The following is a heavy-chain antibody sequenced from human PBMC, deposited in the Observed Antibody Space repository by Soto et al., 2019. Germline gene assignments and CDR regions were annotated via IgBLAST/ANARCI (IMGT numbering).Heavy chain of an antibody. CDR1: GGSIDNSHSF. V-gene: IGHV4-39*01. CDR2: VYYSGGT. J-gene: IGHJ4*02. Sequence: SETLSLTCDVSGGSIDNSHSFWGWVRQPPGRGLEFLGSVYYSGGTYYNPSLKSRVTVSVDTSKNQVSLRVRSVTVADPDASVGYWGQGTLVTVSS. CDR3: Y.